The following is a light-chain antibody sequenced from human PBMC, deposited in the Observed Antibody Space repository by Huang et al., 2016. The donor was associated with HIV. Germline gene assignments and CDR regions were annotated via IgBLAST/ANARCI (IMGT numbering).Light chain of an antibody. CDR3: QQYGTLPYT. Sequence: EIVLTQSPVTLSLSPGEGASLSCRASQGVHNSYLAWYQQQPGQAPRLLIFGASNRATGVPHRFRGSESGTYFTLTISGLDPEDFAVYYCQQYGTLPYTFGQGTKLEI. J-gene: IGKJ2*01. CDR2: GAS. CDR1: QGVHNSY. V-gene: IGKV3-20*01.